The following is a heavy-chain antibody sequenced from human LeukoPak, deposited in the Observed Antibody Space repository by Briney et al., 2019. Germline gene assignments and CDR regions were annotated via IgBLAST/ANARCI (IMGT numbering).Heavy chain of an antibody. CDR2: IYYSGST. D-gene: IGHD4-17*01. Sequence: SETLSLTCTVSGGSISSYYWSWIRQPPGKGLEWIGYIYYSGSTNYNPSLKSRVTISVDTSKNQFSLKLSSVTAADTAVYYCARALARSTVTLLWPMGYWGQGTLVTVSS. J-gene: IGHJ4*02. CDR1: GGSISSYY. CDR3: ARALARSTVTLLWPMGY. V-gene: IGHV4-59*01.